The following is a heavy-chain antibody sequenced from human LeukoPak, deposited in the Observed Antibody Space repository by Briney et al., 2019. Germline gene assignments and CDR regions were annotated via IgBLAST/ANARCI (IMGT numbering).Heavy chain of an antibody. CDR2: IWYDGSNK. J-gene: IGHJ4*02. D-gene: IGHD4-17*01. CDR3: AREMTTVTTAFDY. V-gene: IGHV3-33*01. CDR1: GFTFSSYG. Sequence: GGSLRLSCAASGFTFSSYGMHWVRQAPGKGLEGVAVIWYDGSNKYYADSVKGRFTISRDNSKNTLYLQMHRLRAEDTAVYYCAREMTTVTTAFDYWGQGTLVTVSS.